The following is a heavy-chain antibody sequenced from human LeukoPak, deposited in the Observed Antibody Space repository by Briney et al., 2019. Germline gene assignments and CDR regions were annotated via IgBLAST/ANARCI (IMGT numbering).Heavy chain of an antibody. CDR2: ISSSGSGGNT. CDR1: GVTLSNYA. V-gene: IGHV3-23*01. CDR3: AKDRTVGASYWYFDL. J-gene: IGHJ2*01. D-gene: IGHD1-26*01. Sequence: GGSLRLSCVASGVTLSNYAMSWARQAPGKGLEWVSGISSSGSGGNTYYADSVKGRFTISRDSSRSTLFLHMNTLRAEDTAIYYCAKDRTVGASYWYFDLWGRGTLVTVSS.